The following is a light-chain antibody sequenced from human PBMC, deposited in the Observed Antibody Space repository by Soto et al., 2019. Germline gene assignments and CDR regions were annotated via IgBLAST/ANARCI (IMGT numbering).Light chain of an antibody. Sequence: EIVMTQSPDTLSVSPGERATLSCRASQYMSNTLAWYQQKPGQAPRLLIYGVSTRATGISARFSGSGSGTEFTLTISSLQSEDSAVYYWQQYNEWPSLTFGGGTK. CDR3: QQYNEWPSLT. J-gene: IGKJ4*01. CDR1: QYMSNT. CDR2: GVS. V-gene: IGKV3-15*01.